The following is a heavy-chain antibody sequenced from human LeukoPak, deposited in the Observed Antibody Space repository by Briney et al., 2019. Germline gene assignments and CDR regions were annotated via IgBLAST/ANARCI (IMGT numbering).Heavy chain of an antibody. J-gene: IGHJ6*03. V-gene: IGHV4-31*03. Sequence: SETLSLTCSVSGGSISSGVYYWNWIRQLPGQGLEWIGNIYYTGVAYYNPSLKSRVTISRDTFKNQFSLTLNSVTAADTAVYYCARDSYLQVDRYRYGIEYYYMDVWGKGTTVSVSS. D-gene: IGHD5-18*01. CDR1: GGSISSGVYY. CDR3: ARDSYLQVDRYRYGIEYYYMDV. CDR2: IYYTGVA.